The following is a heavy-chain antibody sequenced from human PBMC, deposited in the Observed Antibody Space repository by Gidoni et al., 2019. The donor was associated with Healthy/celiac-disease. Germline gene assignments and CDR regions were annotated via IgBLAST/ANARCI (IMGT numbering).Heavy chain of an antibody. Sequence: QVQLVQSGAEVKKPGASVKVSCKASGYTFTSYDINWVRQATGQGLEWMGWMNPNSGNTGYAQKFQGRVTMTRNTSISTAYMELSSLRSEDTAVYYCARETGYCSGGSCTYYYYGMDVWGQGTTVTVSS. CDR1: GYTFTSYD. V-gene: IGHV1-8*01. CDR2: MNPNSGNT. CDR3: ARETGYCSGGSCTYYYYGMDV. D-gene: IGHD2-15*01. J-gene: IGHJ6*02.